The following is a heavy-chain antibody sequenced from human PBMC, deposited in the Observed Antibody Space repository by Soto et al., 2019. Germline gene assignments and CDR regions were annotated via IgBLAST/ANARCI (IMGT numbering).Heavy chain of an antibody. CDR1: GGSVSSEGYY. CDR3: ARDREYCSSTRCYWNFDF. D-gene: IGHD2-2*01. J-gene: IGHJ4*02. Sequence: PSETLSLTCAVSGGSVSSEGYYWSWIRQPPGKGLEWIGYIYHSGSTNYNPSLESRVTLSVDTSKNQFSLKLSSVTAADTAVYYCARDREYCSSTRCYWNFDFWGQGIPVTVSS. CDR2: IYHSGST. V-gene: IGHV4-61*08.